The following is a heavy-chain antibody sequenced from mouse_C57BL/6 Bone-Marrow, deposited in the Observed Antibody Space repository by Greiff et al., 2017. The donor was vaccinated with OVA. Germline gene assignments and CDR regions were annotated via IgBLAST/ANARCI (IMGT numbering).Heavy chain of an antibody. Sequence: EVQRVEPGGDLVKPGGSLKLSCAASGYTFSSYGMSWVRQTPDTRLEWVATISSGGSYTYYPDNVKGRFTLSSDNATNTLYLPMSSLTSEDTAMYYFAKLALGYAMDNWGQGTAVTVSS. CDR2: ISSGGSYT. CDR3: AKLALGYAMDN. J-gene: IGHJ4*01. V-gene: IGHV5-6*01. CDR1: GYTFSSYG. D-gene: IGHD3-3*01.